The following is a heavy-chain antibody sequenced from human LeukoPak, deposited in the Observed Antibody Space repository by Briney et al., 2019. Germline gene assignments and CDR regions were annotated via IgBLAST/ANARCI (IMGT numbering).Heavy chain of an antibody. CDR1: GGSIRSYY. Sequence: SETLSLTCTVSGGSIRSYYWSWIRQPAGKGLEWIGRIYTSGSTNYNPSLKSRVTMSVDTSKNQFSLKLSSVTAADTAVYYCAREVVVVVPAATVWFHPWGQGTLVTVSS. CDR2: IYTSGST. V-gene: IGHV4-4*07. D-gene: IGHD2-2*01. J-gene: IGHJ5*02. CDR3: AREVVVVVPAATVWFHP.